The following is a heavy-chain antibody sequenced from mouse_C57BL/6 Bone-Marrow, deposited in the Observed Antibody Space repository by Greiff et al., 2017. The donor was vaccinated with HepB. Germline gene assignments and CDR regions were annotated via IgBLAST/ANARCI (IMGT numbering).Heavy chain of an antibody. J-gene: IGHJ4*01. CDR1: GYAFSSSW. D-gene: IGHD1-1*01. CDR2: IYPGDGDT. V-gene: IGHV1-82*01. CDR3: ARSDYYGSSLYAMDY. Sequence: QVQLQQSGPELVKPGASVKISCKASGYAFSSSWMNWVKQRPGKGLEWIGRIYPGDGDTNYNGKLKGKATLTADKASSTAYMQLSSLTSEDSAVYFCARSDYYGSSLYAMDYWGQGTSVTVSS.